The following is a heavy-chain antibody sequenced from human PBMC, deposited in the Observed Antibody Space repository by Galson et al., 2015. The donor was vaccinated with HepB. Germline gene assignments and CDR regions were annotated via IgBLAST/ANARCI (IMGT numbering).Heavy chain of an antibody. V-gene: IGHV5-51*01. CDR3: ARLAIGDYDSRGVDI. CDR1: GYSFTSYW. Sequence: QSGAEVKKPGESLKISCKGSGYSFTSYWNGWVRQMPGKGLEWMGIIYPGDSDTRYSPSFQGQVTISADKSISTAYLQWSSLKASDTAMYYCARLAIGDYDSRGVDIWGQGTMVTVSS. D-gene: IGHD3-22*01. CDR2: IYPGDSDT. J-gene: IGHJ3*02.